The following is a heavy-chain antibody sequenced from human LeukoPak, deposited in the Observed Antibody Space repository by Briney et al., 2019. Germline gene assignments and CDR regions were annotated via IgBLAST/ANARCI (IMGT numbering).Heavy chain of an antibody. Sequence: PGGSLRLSCAASGFTVSSNYMSWVRQAPGKGLEWVSVIYSGGSTYYADSVKGRFTISRDNSKSTLYLQMNSLRAEDTAVYYCARELSTPVHAFDIWGQGTMVTVSS. J-gene: IGHJ3*02. V-gene: IGHV3-53*01. CDR3: ARELSTPVHAFDI. CDR1: GFTVSSNY. CDR2: IYSGGST. D-gene: IGHD3-10*01.